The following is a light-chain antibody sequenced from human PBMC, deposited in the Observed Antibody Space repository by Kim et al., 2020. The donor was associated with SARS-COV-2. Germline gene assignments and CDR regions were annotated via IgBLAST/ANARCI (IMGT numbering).Light chain of an antibody. Sequence: SYELTQPPSVSVSPGQTARITCSGDALPKHYAYWYQQKPGQAPVLVIYKDSERPSGIPERFSGSSSGTTVTLTISGVQAEDEADYYCQSADSSGTYSWVFGGGTQLTVL. V-gene: IGLV3-25*03. J-gene: IGLJ3*02. CDR2: KDS. CDR1: ALPKHY. CDR3: QSADSSGTYSWV.